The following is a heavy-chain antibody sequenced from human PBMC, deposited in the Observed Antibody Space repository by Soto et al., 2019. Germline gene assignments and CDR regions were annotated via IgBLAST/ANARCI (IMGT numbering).Heavy chain of an antibody. CDR3: ARESKAYYDFWSGYYPFDP. CDR1: GYTFTSYG. J-gene: IGHJ5*02. CDR2: ISAYNGNT. D-gene: IGHD3-3*01. Sequence: ASVKVSCKASGYTFTSYGISWVRQAPGQGLEWMGWISAYNGNTNYAQKLQGRVTMTTDTSTSTAYMELRSLRSDDTAVYYCARESKAYYDFWSGYYPFDPWGQGTLVTVSS. V-gene: IGHV1-18*01.